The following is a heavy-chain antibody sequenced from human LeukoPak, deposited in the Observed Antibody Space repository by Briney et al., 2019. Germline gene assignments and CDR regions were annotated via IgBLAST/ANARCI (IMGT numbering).Heavy chain of an antibody. Sequence: ASVKVSCKCSGYTFTNYGISWVRQAPGQGLEWMGWISGYNDNTNYAQKLQGRVTMTTDTFTSTAYMELRSLRSDDTAVYYCARLGYYDILTGPRYLDYWGQGTLVTVSS. J-gene: IGHJ4*02. D-gene: IGHD3-9*01. CDR3: ARLGYYDILTGPRYLDY. CDR2: ISGYNDNT. V-gene: IGHV1-18*01. CDR1: GYTFTNYG.